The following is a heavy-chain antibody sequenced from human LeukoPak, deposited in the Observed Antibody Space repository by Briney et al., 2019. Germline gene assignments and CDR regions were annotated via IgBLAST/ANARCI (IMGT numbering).Heavy chain of an antibody. CDR2: ISSSGSTI. CDR3: AREHYGGNSGGFDY. CDR1: GFTFSSYE. V-gene: IGHV3-48*03. D-gene: IGHD4-23*01. J-gene: IGHJ4*02. Sequence: PGGSLRLSCAASGFTFSSYEMNWVRQAPGKGLEWVSYISSSGSTIYYADSVKGRFTISRDNAKNSLYLQTNSLRAEDTAVYYCAREHYGGNSGGFDYWGQGTLVTVSS.